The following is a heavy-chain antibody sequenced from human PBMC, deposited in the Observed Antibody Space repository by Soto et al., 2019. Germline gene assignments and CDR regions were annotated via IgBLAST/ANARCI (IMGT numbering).Heavy chain of an antibody. J-gene: IGHJ6*02. CDR3: ARVATVTTSYYYYGMDV. CDR2: ISSSSSTI. Sequence: EVQLAESGGGLVQPGGSLRLSCAASGFTFSSYSMNWVRQAPGKGLEWVSYISSSSSTIYYADSVKGRFTISRDNAKNSLYLHMNSLRDEDTAVYYCARVATVTTSYYYYGMDVWGQGPTVTVSS. V-gene: IGHV3-48*02. D-gene: IGHD4-17*01. CDR1: GFTFSSYS.